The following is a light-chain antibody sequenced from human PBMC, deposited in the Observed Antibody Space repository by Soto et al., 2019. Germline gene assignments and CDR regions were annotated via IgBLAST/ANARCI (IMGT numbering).Light chain of an antibody. CDR3: QQRRT. J-gene: IGKJ1*01. CDR2: DAS. V-gene: IGKV3-11*01. CDR1: QSVSSY. Sequence: EIVLTQSPATLSLSPGEIATLSCRASQSVSSYLAWYQQKPGQAPRLLIYDASNRATGIPARFSGSGSGTDLTLTISSLQPEDFAVYYCQQRRTFGQGTKVEIK.